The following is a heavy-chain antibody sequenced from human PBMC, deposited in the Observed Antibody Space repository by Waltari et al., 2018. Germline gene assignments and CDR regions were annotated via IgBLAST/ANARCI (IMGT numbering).Heavy chain of an antibody. J-gene: IGHJ6*02. D-gene: IGHD5-18*01. CDR1: GGSISSSNW. CDR2: IYHSGST. Sequence: QVQLQESGPGLVKPSGTLSLTCAVSGGSISSSNWWSWVRQPPGKGLEWIGEIYHSGSTNYTPALKSRVTISVDKSKNQFSLRLSSVTAADTAVYYCARGGYSYAHVGGYYYYGMDVWGQGTTVTVSS. V-gene: IGHV4-4*02. CDR3: ARGGYSYAHVGGYYYYGMDV.